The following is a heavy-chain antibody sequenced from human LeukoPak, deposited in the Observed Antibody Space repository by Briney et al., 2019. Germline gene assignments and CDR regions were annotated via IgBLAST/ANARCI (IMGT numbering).Heavy chain of an antibody. D-gene: IGHD3-10*01. CDR2: MNPDSGNT. J-gene: IGHJ6*03. Sequence: ASVKVSCKASGYTFISYDINWVRQATGQGLEWMGWMNPDSGNTGYAQKFQGRVTMTRNTPISTAYMELSSLRSEDTAVYYCARDEYYYGSGRLDVWGKGTTVTISS. CDR3: ARDEYYYGSGRLDV. CDR1: GYTFISYD. V-gene: IGHV1-8*01.